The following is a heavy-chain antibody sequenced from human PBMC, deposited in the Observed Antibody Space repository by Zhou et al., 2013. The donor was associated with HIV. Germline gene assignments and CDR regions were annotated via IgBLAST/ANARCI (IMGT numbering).Heavy chain of an antibody. J-gene: IGHJ4*02. V-gene: IGHV1-69*05. CDR2: IIPLFGTT. CDR3: ARDTCTSTSCYFDY. D-gene: IGHD2-2*01. Sequence: QVQLVQSGAEVKKPGSSLKVSCKASGGTVANYALSWVRQAPGQGLEWMGGIIPLFGTTNYAQNFQGRVTITTDESKTTVSMELTGLRPDDTAVYYCARDTCTSTSCYFDYWGQGTLVTVSS. CDR1: GGTVANYA.